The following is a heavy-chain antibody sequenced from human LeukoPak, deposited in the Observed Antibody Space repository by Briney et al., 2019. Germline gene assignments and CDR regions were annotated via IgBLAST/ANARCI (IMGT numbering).Heavy chain of an antibody. D-gene: IGHD3-10*02. CDR1: GFTFEDYG. J-gene: IGHJ6*04. CDR3: AELGITMIGGV. CDR2: LNWNGGST. V-gene: IGHV3-20*04. Sequence: GGSLRLSCAASGFTFEDYGMSWVRQAPGKGLEWVSGLNWNGGSTGYADSVKGRFTISRDNAKNSLYLQMNSLRAEDTAVYYCAELGITMIGGVWGKGTTVTISS.